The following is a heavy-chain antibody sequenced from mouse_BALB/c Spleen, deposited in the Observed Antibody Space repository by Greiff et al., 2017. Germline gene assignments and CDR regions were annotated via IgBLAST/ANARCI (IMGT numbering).Heavy chain of an antibody. D-gene: IGHD2-4*01. CDR1: GYTFSSYW. V-gene: IGHV1-9*01. J-gene: IGHJ2*01. Sequence: VQLQQSGAELMKPGASVKISCKATGYTFSSYWIEWVKQRPGHGLEWIGEILPGSGSTNYNEKFKGKATFTADTSSNTAYMQLSSLTSEDSAVYYCARSGGLRRGNYFDYWGQGTTLTVSS. CDR2: ILPGSGST. CDR3: ARSGGLRRGNYFDY.